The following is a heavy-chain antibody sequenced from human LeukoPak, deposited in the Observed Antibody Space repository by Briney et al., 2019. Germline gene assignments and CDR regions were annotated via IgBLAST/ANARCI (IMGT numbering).Heavy chain of an antibody. CDR1: GGTFSTYP. Sequence: ASVKVSCKASGGTFSTYPISWVRQAPGQGLEWMRGIIPIFGTSNYAQKFQDRVTITTDESTSTAYMELSSLRSEDTALYYCATAYCGGDCYATNFYYWGQGALVTVSS. CDR3: ATAYCGGDCYATNFYY. J-gene: IGHJ4*02. CDR2: IIPIFGTS. D-gene: IGHD2-21*02. V-gene: IGHV1-69*05.